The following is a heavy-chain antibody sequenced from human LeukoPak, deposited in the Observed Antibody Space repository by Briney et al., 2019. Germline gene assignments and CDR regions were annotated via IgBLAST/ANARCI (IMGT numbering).Heavy chain of an antibody. Sequence: GGSLRLSCAASGFMLSSTWMHWVRQAPGKGLVWVSRINSDATSTSYADSVRGRFTISRDDAKNTMYLQMNSLRAEDTAMYYCVRGSPGYSSSWHAYWGQGTLVTVSS. J-gene: IGHJ4*02. CDR2: INSDATST. D-gene: IGHD6-13*01. CDR1: GFMLSSTW. V-gene: IGHV3-74*01. CDR3: VRGSPGYSSSWHAY.